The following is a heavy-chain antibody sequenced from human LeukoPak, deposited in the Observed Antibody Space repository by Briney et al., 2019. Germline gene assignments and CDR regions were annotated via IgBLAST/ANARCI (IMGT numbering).Heavy chain of an antibody. Sequence: PGGSLRLSCAASGFTFSSYAMSWVRQAPGKGLESVSGISGSGPYTFYTDSVKGRFTISRDSSKNTLYLQMNSLRAEDTALYYCAKHGYCSGISCFFDFWGQGTLVTVSS. CDR2: ISGSGPYT. J-gene: IGHJ4*02. V-gene: IGHV3-23*01. CDR3: AKHGYCSGISCFFDF. CDR1: GFTFSSYA. D-gene: IGHD2-2*03.